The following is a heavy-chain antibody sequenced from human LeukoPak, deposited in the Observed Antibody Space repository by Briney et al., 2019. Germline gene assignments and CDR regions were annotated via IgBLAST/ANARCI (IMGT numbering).Heavy chain of an antibody. CDR3: AKDNSYGNYYFDY. Sequence: GGSLRLSCEASGFTFDDYAMHWVRQAPGKGLEWISLITWDGGTTYYADSVKGRFTISRDNPKNSLYLQMNSLRAEDTALYYCAKDNSYGNYYFDYWGQGTLVTVSS. V-gene: IGHV3-43D*03. CDR1: GFTFDDYA. D-gene: IGHD5-18*01. CDR2: ITWDGGTT. J-gene: IGHJ4*02.